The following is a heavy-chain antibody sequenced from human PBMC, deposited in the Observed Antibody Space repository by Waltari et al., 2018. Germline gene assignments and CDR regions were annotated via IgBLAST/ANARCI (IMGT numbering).Heavy chain of an antibody. D-gene: IGHD3-22*01. V-gene: IGHV4-61*02. Sequence: QVQLQESGPGLVKPSQNLSLTCTVSGCSISSGSYFWSWIRHPAGKVLEWIGRIYTSGSTNYNPSLKSRVTISVDTSKNQFSLKLSSVTAADTAVYYCARVNSRPYYFDYWGQGTLVTVSS. CDR2: IYTSGST. CDR3: ARVNSRPYYFDY. J-gene: IGHJ4*02. CDR1: GCSISSGSYF.